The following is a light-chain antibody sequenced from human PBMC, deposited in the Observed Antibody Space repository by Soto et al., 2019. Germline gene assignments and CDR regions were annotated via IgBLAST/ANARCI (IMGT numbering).Light chain of an antibody. CDR1: QTISTW. V-gene: IGKV1-5*01. CDR2: DAS. CDR3: QQYNNWPLT. Sequence: DIQMTQSPSTLSASVGYRFTITCRASQTISTWLAWYQQKPGKAPELLIYDASSLESGVPSRFSGSGSGTEFTLTISSLQPDDFATYYCQQYNNWPLTFGQGTRLEIK. J-gene: IGKJ5*01.